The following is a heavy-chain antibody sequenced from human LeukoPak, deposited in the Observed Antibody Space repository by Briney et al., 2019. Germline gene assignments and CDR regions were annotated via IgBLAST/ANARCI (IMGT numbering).Heavy chain of an antibody. D-gene: IGHD3-3*01. CDR1: GYTFTSYD. J-gene: IGHJ6*02. CDR3: ARGRRFLEWSYYYYYYGMDV. V-gene: IGHV1-8*01. CDR2: MNPNSGNT. Sequence: ASVTVSCKASGYTFTSYDINWVRQATGQGLEWMEWMNPNSGNTGYAQKFQGRVTMTRNTSISTAYMELSSLRSEDTAVYYCARGRRFLEWSYYYYYYGMDVWGQGTTVTVSS.